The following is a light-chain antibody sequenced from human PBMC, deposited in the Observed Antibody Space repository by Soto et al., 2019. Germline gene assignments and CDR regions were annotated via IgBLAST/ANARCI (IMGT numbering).Light chain of an antibody. CDR2: WAS. CDR3: QQYYSSWT. CDR1: QSVLYSSNNKNY. Sequence: DIVMTQSPDSLAVSLGERATINCKSSQSVLYSSNNKNYLAWYQQKPGQPPKLLIYWASTRKSGVPDRFSGSGCGTDFTLTISSLQAEDVAVYYCQQYYSSWTFGQGTMVEIK. J-gene: IGKJ1*01. V-gene: IGKV4-1*01.